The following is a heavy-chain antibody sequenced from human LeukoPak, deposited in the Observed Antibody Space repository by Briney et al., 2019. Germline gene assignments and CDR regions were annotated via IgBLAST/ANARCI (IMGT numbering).Heavy chain of an antibody. Sequence: GGSPRLSCAASGFTFSSYAMNWVRQAPGKGLEWVSAINGRGDNTYYADSVKGRFTISRDNSKSTLFLQMNSLRAEDTAIYYCAKDRLSPGFNLFDPWGQGTLSPSPQ. J-gene: IGHJ5*02. CDR2: INGRGDNT. CDR3: AKDRLSPGFNLFDP. D-gene: IGHD2/OR15-2a*01. V-gene: IGHV3-23*01. CDR1: GFTFSSYA.